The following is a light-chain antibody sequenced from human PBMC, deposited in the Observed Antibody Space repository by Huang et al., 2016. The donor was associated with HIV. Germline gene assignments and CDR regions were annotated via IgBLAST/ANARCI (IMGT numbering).Light chain of an antibody. CDR1: QDIEDD. J-gene: IGKJ2*01. Sequence: ETTLTQSPAFMSATPGDKVNISCKASQDIEDDVNWYQQKPGGPTSFIIQEGSTLVPGISPRFSGRGSGTEFTLTIDNLDSADAAYYFCLQQKNFPYTFGQGTKLEIK. V-gene: IGKV5-2*01. CDR3: LQQKNFPYT. CDR2: EGS.